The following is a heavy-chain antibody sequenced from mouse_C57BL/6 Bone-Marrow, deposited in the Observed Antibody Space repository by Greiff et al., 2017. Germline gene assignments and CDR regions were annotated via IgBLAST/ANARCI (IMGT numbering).Heavy chain of an antibody. CDR3: TREGDSNRFAY. D-gene: IGHD3-3*01. CDR2: IDPETSGT. Sequence: QVQLKQPGAELVRPGASVTLSCKASGYTFTDYEMHWVKQTPVHGLEWIGAIDPETSGTAYNQKFKGKSTLTADKSSSTAYMELRSLTSEDSAVYYSTREGDSNRFAYWGQGTLVTVSA. V-gene: IGHV1-15*01. CDR1: GYTFTDYE. J-gene: IGHJ3*01.